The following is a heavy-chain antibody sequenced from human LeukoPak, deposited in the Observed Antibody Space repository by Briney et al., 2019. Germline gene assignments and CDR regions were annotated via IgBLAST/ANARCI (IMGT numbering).Heavy chain of an antibody. CDR2: INPSGGST. CDR1: GYTFTSYY. CDR3: ARGVGANYYFDY. J-gene: IGHJ4*02. V-gene: IGHV1-46*01. D-gene: IGHD1-26*01. Sequence: ASVKVSCKASGYTFTSYYMHWVRQAPGQGLEWMGIINPSGGSTSYAQKFQGRVTMTRDMSTSTVYMELGSLRSEDTAVYYCARGVGANYYFDYWGQGTLVTVSS.